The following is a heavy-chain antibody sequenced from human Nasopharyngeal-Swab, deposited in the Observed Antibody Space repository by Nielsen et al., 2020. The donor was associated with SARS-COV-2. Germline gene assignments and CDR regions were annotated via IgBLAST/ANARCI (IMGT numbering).Heavy chain of an antibody. Sequence: WIRQPPGKGLEWVGRIRSKANSYATAYAASVKGRFTISRDDSKNTAYLQMNSLKTEDTAVYYCTRGLLLWFGELSDYWGQGTLVTVSS. CDR2: IRSKANSYAT. V-gene: IGHV3-73*01. D-gene: IGHD3-10*01. J-gene: IGHJ4*02. CDR3: TRGLLLWFGELSDY.